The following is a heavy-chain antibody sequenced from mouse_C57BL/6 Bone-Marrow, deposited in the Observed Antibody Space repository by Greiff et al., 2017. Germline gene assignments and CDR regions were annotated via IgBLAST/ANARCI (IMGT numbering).Heavy chain of an antibody. CDR2: ISSGSSTI. D-gene: IGHD2-3*01. Sequence: EVKLVESGGGLVKPGGSLKLSCAASGFTFSDYGMHWVRQAPEKGLEWVAYISSGSSTIYYADTVKGRFTISRDNAKNTLFLQMTSLRSEDADMYYCAGGGYSAWFAYWGQGTLVTVSA. V-gene: IGHV5-17*01. J-gene: IGHJ3*01. CDR1: GFTFSDYG. CDR3: AGGGYSAWFAY.